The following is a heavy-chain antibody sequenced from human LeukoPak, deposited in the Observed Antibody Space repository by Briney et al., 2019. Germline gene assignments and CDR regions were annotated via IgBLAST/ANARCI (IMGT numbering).Heavy chain of an antibody. Sequence: LSGGSLRLSCAASAFTFSGYSMNWVRQAPGKGLEWVSYISPSATTIYYADSVKGRFTISRGNAKNSLYLQMNSLRAEDTAVYYCAREYSSSSGRSFDYWGQGTLVTVSS. CDR1: AFTFSGYS. J-gene: IGHJ4*02. V-gene: IGHV3-48*01. CDR2: ISPSATTI. D-gene: IGHD6-6*01. CDR3: AREYSSSSGRSFDY.